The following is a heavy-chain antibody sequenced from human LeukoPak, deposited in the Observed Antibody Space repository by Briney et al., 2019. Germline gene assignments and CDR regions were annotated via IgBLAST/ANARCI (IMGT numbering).Heavy chain of an antibody. CDR3: ARQAPTSSSWYVAAQRGRYYFDY. J-gene: IGHJ4*02. CDR1: GGSISSSSYY. V-gene: IGHV4-39*01. Sequence: PSETLSLTCTVSGGSISSSSYYWGWIRQPPGKGLEWIGSIYYSASTYYNPSLKRRVTISVDTSNNQFSLKLSAVTAADTAVYYCARQAPTSSSWYVAAQRGRYYFDYWGQGTLVTVSS. CDR2: IYYSAST. D-gene: IGHD6-13*01.